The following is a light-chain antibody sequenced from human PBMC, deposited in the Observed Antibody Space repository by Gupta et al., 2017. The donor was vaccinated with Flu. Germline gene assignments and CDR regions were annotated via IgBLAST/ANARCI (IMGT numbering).Light chain of an antibody. CDR3: HHYGTSPYT. V-gene: IGKV3-20*01. CDR2: GTS. J-gene: IGKJ2*01. Sequence: VNRTHLAWYQQKPSQAPRLLMYGTSNRAPGIPDRFSGGGSGTDFTLTINRVEPEDSAVFYCHHYGTSPYTFGQGTNLEIK. CDR1: VNRTH.